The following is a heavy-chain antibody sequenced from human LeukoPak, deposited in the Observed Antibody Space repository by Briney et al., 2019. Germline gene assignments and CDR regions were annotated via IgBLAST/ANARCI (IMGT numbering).Heavy chain of an antibody. J-gene: IGHJ4*02. Sequence: SETLSLTCTVPGGSISSYYWSWIRQPPGKGLEWIGYIYYSGRTTYNPSLKSRVTISVDTSKNQFSLKLSSVTAADTAVYYCARDGPGSSGWYEIWGQGTLVTVSS. V-gene: IGHV4-59*01. CDR3: ARDGPGSSGWYEI. CDR2: IYYSGRT. CDR1: GGSISSYY. D-gene: IGHD6-19*01.